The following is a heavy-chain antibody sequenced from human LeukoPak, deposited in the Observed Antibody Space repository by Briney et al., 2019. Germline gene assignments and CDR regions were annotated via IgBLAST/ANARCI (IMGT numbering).Heavy chain of an antibody. J-gene: IGHJ6*02. CDR3: ARAVITIFGVAEGMDV. CDR1: GGSISSYY. V-gene: IGHV4-4*07. D-gene: IGHD3-3*01. Sequence: SETLSLTCTVSGGSISSYYWSWIRRPAGKGLEWIGRIYTSGSTNYNPSLKSRVTMSVDTSKNQFSLKLSSVTAADTAVYYCARAVITIFGVAEGMDVWGQGTTVTVSS. CDR2: IYTSGST.